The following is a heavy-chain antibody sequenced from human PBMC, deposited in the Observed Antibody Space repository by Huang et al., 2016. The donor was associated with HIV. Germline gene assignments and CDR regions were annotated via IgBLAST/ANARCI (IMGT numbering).Heavy chain of an antibody. CDR2: LYPGDSDT. Sequence: EVHLVQSGAEVKEPGESLKISCQASGYNFESYWIGWVRQMPGKGLEWLGVLYPGDSDTSYYPSFQGQVTISADQSITTAYLQWSSVKASDTAIYFCARQGLWLPPTDPFDYWGQGTPVTVSA. V-gene: IGHV5-51*01. CDR1: GYNFESYW. J-gene: IGHJ4*02. D-gene: IGHD3-10*01. CDR3: ARQGLWLPPTDPFDY.